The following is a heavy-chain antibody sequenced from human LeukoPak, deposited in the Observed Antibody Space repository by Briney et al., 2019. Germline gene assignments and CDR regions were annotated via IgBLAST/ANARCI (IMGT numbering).Heavy chain of an antibody. CDR2: INSDGN. J-gene: IGHJ4*02. CDR1: GFTLSTYW. V-gene: IGHV3-74*01. Sequence: GGSLRLSCAASGFTLSTYWIHWVRQPPGKGLVWVLRINSDGNSFADSVKGRSTISRDNAKNTVYLQMNSLRAEDTAVYFCARGYTFGTLDYWGQGALVTVSS. D-gene: IGHD3-16*01. CDR3: ARGYTFGTLDY.